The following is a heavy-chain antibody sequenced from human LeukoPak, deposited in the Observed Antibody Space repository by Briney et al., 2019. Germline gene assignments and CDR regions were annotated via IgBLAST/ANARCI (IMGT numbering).Heavy chain of an antibody. CDR1: GFTFSSYA. D-gene: IGHD2-15*01. J-gene: IGHJ4*02. CDR2: ISYDGSNK. Sequence: GGSLRLSCAASGFTFSSYAVHWVRQAPGKGLEWVAVISYDGSNKYYADSVEGRFTISRDNSKNTLYLQMNSLRAEDTAVYYCARDDRYCSGGSCFARSHNFDYWGQGTLVTVSS. V-gene: IGHV3-30*04. CDR3: ARDDRYCSGGSCFARSHNFDY.